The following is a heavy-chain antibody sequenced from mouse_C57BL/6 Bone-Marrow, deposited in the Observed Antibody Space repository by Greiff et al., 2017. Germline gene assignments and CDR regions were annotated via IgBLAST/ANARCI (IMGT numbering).Heavy chain of an antibody. V-gene: IGHV3-8*01. D-gene: IGHD4-1*02. J-gene: IGHJ1*03. CDR1: GYSITSDY. Sequence: DVKLQESGPGLAKPSQTLSLTCSVTGYSITSDYWNWIRKFPGNKLEYMGYISYSGSTYYNPSLKSRISITRDTSKNQYYLQLNSVTTEDTATYYCARVPNWDYWYFDVWGTGTTVTVAS. CDR3: ARVPNWDYWYFDV. CDR2: ISYSGST.